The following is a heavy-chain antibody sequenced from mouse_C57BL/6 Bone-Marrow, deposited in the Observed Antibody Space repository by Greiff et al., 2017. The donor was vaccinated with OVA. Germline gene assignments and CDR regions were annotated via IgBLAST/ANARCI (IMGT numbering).Heavy chain of an antibody. Sequence: EVQLQQSGAELVRPGASVKLSCTASGFNIKDDYMHWVKQRPEQGLEWIGWIDPENGDTEYASKFQGKATITADTSSNTAYLQLSSLTSEDTAVYYCTNLLLPYFAYWGQGTTLTVSS. CDR1: GFNIKDDY. D-gene: IGHD1-1*01. CDR2: IDPENGDT. J-gene: IGHJ2*01. V-gene: IGHV14-4*01. CDR3: TNLLLPYFAY.